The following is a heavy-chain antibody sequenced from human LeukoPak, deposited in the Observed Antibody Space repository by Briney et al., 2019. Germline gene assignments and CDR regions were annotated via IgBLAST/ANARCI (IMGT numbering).Heavy chain of an antibody. CDR3: AMLSTGYYYGMDV. V-gene: IGHV1-69*02. CDR1: GGTFSSYT. CDR2: IIPILGIA. J-gene: IGHJ6*02. Sequence: GASVKVSCKASGGTFSSYTISWERQAPGQGLEWMGRIIPILGIANYAQKFQGRVTITADKSTSTAYMELSSLRSEDTAVYYCAMLSTGYYYGMDVWGQGTTVTVSS. D-gene: IGHD2-2*01.